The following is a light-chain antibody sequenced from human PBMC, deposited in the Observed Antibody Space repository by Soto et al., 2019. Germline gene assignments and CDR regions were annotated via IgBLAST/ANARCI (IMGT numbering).Light chain of an antibody. V-gene: IGKV3-20*01. J-gene: IGKJ1*01. CDR2: DAS. CDR1: QSVGDNY. Sequence: EVLLTQSPGILSLSPGERATLSCRASQSVGDNYLAWYQQKPSQAPRLLIYDASNRAPGIPDRFSGSGSGTDFALTISRLEPEDFAVYYCQQFGISPETFGQGTKVEIK. CDR3: QQFGISPET.